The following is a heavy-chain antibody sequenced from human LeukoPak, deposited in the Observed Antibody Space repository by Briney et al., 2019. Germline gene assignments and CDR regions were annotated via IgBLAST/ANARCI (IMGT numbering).Heavy chain of an antibody. CDR2: IYYSGST. V-gene: IGHV4-31*02. J-gene: IGHJ3*02. Sequence: LRLSCAASGFTFSDHYMDWVRQAPGKGLEWIGYIYYSGSTYYNPSLKSRVTISVDTSKNQFSLKLSSVTAADTAVYYCARDSSSLHDAFDIWGQGTMVTVSS. CDR3: ARDSSSLHDAFDI. D-gene: IGHD6-6*01. CDR1: GFTFSDHY.